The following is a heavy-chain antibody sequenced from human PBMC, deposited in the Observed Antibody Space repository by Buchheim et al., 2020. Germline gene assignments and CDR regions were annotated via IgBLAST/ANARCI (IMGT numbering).Heavy chain of an antibody. CDR3: ARLPYYYDSSGFYEDV. CDR1: GGSISSGSYY. D-gene: IGHD3-22*01. CDR2: MYTSGST. V-gene: IGHV4-61*02. J-gene: IGHJ6*02. Sequence: QVQLQESGPGLVKPSQTLSLTCTVSGGSISSGSYYWSWIRQPAGKGLEWIGRMYTSGSTNYNPSLKSRVTISVDTSKNQFSLKLSSVTAADTAVYYGARLPYYYDSSGFYEDVWGQGTT.